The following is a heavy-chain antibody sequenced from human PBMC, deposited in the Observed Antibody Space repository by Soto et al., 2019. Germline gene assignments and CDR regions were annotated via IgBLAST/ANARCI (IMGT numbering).Heavy chain of an antibody. V-gene: IGHV1-69*13. Sequence: ASVKVSCKASGGTFSSYAISWVRQAPGQGLEWMGGIIPIFGTANYAQKFQGRVTITADESTSTAYMELSSLRSEDTAVYYCASSRDYYDSSGYYFISNWFDPWGQGTHVTVSS. D-gene: IGHD3-22*01. CDR1: GGTFSSYA. CDR2: IIPIFGTA. CDR3: ASSRDYYDSSGYYFISNWFDP. J-gene: IGHJ5*02.